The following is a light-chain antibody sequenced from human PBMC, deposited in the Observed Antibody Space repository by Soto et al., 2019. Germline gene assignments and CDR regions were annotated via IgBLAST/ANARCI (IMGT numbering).Light chain of an antibody. J-gene: IGKJ1*01. CDR2: VAT. Sequence: DIPLTQSPSSLSASLGDRVTISCRASQNIGTYLNWFLQKPGEDPKLLIYVATSLQNGVPSRFSGTGSETDFTLTISSLQPEDVGVYFCHQSDSTPQTFGQGTRV. CDR1: QNIGTY. CDR3: HQSDSTPQT. V-gene: IGKV1-39*01.